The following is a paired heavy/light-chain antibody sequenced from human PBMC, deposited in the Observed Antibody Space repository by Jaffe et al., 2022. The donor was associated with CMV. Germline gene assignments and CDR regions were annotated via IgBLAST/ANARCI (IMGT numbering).Light chain of an antibody. V-gene: IGKV1-17*03. CDR2: AAS. CDR1: QGISNY. Sequence: DIQMTQSPSAMSASVGDRVTITCRASQGISNYLAWFQQKPGKVPKRLIYAASSLQSGVPSRFSGSGSGTEFTLTISSLQPEDFATYYCLQHNSYPLTFGGGTKVEIK. CDR3: LQHNSYPLT. J-gene: IGKJ4*01.
Heavy chain of an antibody. CDR1: GFTFSSYS. CDR2: ISSSSSYI. Sequence: EVQLVESGGGLVKPGGSLRLSCAASGFTFSSYSMNWVRQAPGKGLEWVSSISSSSSYIYYADSVKGRFTISRDNAKNSLYLQMNSLRAEDTAVYYCARDFTRPYYDFWSGYNWFDPWGQGTLVTVSS. D-gene: IGHD3-3*01. V-gene: IGHV3-21*01. J-gene: IGHJ5*02. CDR3: ARDFTRPYYDFWSGYNWFDP.